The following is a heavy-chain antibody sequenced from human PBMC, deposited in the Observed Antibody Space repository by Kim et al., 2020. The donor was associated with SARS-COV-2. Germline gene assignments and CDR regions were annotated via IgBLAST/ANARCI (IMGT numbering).Heavy chain of an antibody. J-gene: IGHJ5*02. CDR3: ASLWSGVVVPAAMRENWFDP. V-gene: IGHV1-69*13. D-gene: IGHD2-2*01. CDR2: IIPIFGTA. Sequence: SVKVSCKASGGTFSSYAISWVRQAPGQGLEWMGGIIPIFGTANYAQKFQGRVTITADESTSTAYMELSSLRSEDTAVYYCASLWSGVVVPAAMRENWFDPWGQGTLVTVSS. CDR1: GGTFSSYA.